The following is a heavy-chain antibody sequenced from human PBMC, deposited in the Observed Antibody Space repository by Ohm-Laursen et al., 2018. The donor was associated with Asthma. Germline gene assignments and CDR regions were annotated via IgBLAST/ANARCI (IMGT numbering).Heavy chain of an antibody. Sequence: GASVKVSCKASGYTLTSYSMHWVRQAPGQGLEWMGIINPNGGSTTYAQKFQGRVTMTRDTSTSTVYMDLSSLSSEDTAVYYCARDRPYYYDSSGYYRNDAFDIWGQGTMVTVSS. CDR3: ARDRPYYYDSSGYYRNDAFDI. CDR2: INPNGGST. J-gene: IGHJ3*02. D-gene: IGHD3-22*01. V-gene: IGHV1-46*01. CDR1: GYTLTSYS.